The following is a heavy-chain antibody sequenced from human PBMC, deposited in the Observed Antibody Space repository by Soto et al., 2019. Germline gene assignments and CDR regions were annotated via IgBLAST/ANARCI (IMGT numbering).Heavy chain of an antibody. D-gene: IGHD3-9*01. Sequence: SETLSLTCTVTGGSISSGDYYWSWIRQPPGKGLEWIGYIYYSGSTYYNPSLKSRVTISVDTSKNQFSLKLSSVTAADTAVYYCAREVPYYDILTGNWFDPWGQGTLVTVSS. V-gene: IGHV4-30-4*01. CDR1: GGSISSGDYY. CDR2: IYYSGST. CDR3: AREVPYYDILTGNWFDP. J-gene: IGHJ5*02.